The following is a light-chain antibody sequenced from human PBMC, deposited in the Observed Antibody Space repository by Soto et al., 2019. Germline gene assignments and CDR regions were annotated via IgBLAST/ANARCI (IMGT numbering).Light chain of an antibody. CDR2: GAS. Sequence: EVLLTQSPATLSVSPGERATLSCRASQSVSNNLAWYQQKPGQAPRLLMYGASARATGVPARFSGGGSETEFTLTISSLQSEDFAVYYCHQYNNWPPITFGQGTRLEIK. V-gene: IGKV3D-15*01. J-gene: IGKJ5*01. CDR3: HQYNNWPPIT. CDR1: QSVSNN.